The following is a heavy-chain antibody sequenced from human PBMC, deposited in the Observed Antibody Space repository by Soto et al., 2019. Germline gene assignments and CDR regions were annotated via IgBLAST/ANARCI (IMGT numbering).Heavy chain of an antibody. CDR3: STRAYDTNGYYRFDP. V-gene: IGHV4-34*01. J-gene: IGHJ5*01. CDR1: GGSFSGHS. CDR2: INHSGRV. Sequence: SETLSLTCAVYGGSFSGHSWTWICQSPGKGLEWIGDINHSGRVNYSPSLKSRVTISLDTSKNQFSLTLSAVTAADTAMYYCSTRAYDTNGYYRFDPWGQGTLVTVSS. D-gene: IGHD3-22*01.